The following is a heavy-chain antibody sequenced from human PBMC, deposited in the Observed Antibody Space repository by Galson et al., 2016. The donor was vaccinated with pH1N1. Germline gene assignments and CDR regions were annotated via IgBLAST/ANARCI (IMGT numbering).Heavy chain of an antibody. J-gene: IGHJ2*01. CDR1: GYTFTDYY. Sequence: SVKVSCKASGYTFTDYYMHWVRQAPGQGLEWMGIINPSGGSARFARKFQGRVTMTRDTSTNTVYMELSSLKSDDTAVYYCARRRSGWSGALTYWYFDHWGRGPLVTVSS. CDR2: INPSGGSA. CDR3: ARRRSGWSGALTYWYFDH. D-gene: IGHD6-19*01. V-gene: IGHV1-46*01.